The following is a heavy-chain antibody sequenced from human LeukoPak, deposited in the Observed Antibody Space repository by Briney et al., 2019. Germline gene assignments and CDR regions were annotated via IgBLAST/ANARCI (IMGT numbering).Heavy chain of an antibody. V-gene: IGHV1-58*01. J-gene: IGHJ3*02. CDR3: ASDPTVPDAFDI. Sequence: SVKVSCKGSGFTFSSSAVQWVRQARGQRLEWIGWVVVGSGSTNYAQKFQGRVTISRDMSTSTAYMELSSLRSEDTAVYYCASDPTVPDAFDIWGQGTMVTVSS. CDR2: VVVGSGST. CDR1: GFTFSSSA. D-gene: IGHD3-10*01.